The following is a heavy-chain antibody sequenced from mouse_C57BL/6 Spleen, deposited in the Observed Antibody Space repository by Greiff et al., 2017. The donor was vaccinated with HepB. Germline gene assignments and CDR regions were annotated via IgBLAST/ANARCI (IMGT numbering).Heavy chain of an antibody. J-gene: IGHJ1*03. CDR2: INYDGSST. D-gene: IGHD1-1*01. Sequence: DVQLVESEGGLVQPGSSMKLSCTASGFTFSDYYMAWVRQVPEKGLEWVANINYDGSSTYYLDSLKSRFIISTDNAKNILYLQMSSLKSEDTATYYCARVYYGISYGYFDVCGTGTTVTVSS. V-gene: IGHV5-16*01. CDR1: GFTFSDYY. CDR3: ARVYYGISYGYFDV.